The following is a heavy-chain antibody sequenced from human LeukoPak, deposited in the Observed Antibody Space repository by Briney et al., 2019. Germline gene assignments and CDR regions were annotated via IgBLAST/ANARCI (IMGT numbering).Heavy chain of an antibody. CDR2: ISYDGSNK. D-gene: IGHD3-22*01. Sequence: GRSLRLSCAASGFTFSSYGMRWVRQAPGKGLEWVAVISYDGSNKYYADSVKGRFTISRDNSKNTLYLQMNRLRAEDTAVYYCARDDWSYDISGYHSTETIFDYWGQGTLVTVSS. V-gene: IGHV3-30*03. CDR3: ARDDWSYDISGYHSTETIFDY. CDR1: GFTFSSYG. J-gene: IGHJ4*02.